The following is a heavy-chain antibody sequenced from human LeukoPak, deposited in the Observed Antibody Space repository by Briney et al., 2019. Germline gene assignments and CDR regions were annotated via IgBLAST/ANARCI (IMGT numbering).Heavy chain of an antibody. Sequence: PSETLSLTCTVSGGSISSGDYYWSWIRQPPGKGLEWIGYIYYSGSTNYNPSLKSRVTISVDTSKNQVSLKLSSVTAADTAVYFCARVFSYSSSWSFDYWGLGTLVTVSS. CDR2: IYYSGST. J-gene: IGHJ4*02. D-gene: IGHD6-13*01. CDR1: GGSISSGDYY. CDR3: ARVFSYSSSWSFDY. V-gene: IGHV4-61*08.